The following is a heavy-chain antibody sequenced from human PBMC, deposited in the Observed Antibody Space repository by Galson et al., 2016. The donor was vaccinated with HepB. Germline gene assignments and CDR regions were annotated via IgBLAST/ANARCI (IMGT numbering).Heavy chain of an antibody. CDR2: IWYDGSSK. D-gene: IGHD6-13*01. J-gene: IGHJ4*02. V-gene: IGHV3-33*01. CDR1: GFTFNSYG. CDR3: ARDKYFAAAAGSRFDY. Sequence: SLRLSCAASGFTFNSYGVHWVRQAPGKGLEWVAVIWYDGSSKYNADSVKGRFTISRDNSKNTLYLQMNSLRAEDTAVYYCARDKYFAAAAGSRFDYWGQGTLVTVSS.